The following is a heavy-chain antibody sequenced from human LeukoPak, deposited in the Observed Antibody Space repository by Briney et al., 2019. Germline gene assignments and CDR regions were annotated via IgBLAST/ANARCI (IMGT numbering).Heavy chain of an antibody. V-gene: IGHV4-39*01. CDR1: GGSISSSSYY. J-gene: IGHJ4*02. CDR2: IYYSGSA. Sequence: PSGTLSLTCTVSGGSISSSSYYWGWIRQPPGKGLEWIGSIYYSGSAYYNPSLKSRVTISVDTSKNQFSLKLSSVTAADTAVYYCARRNSGYDRGPYYFDYWGQGTLVTVSS. CDR3: ARRNSGYDRGPYYFDY. D-gene: IGHD5-12*01.